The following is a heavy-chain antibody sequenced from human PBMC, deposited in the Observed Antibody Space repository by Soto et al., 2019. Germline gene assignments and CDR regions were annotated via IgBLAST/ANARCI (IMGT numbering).Heavy chain of an antibody. V-gene: IGHV3-48*03. CDR1: GFTFSSYE. CDR3: ARDQEAGSFFPYYYGMDV. J-gene: IGHJ6*02. Sequence: GGSLRLSCATSGFTFSSYEMNWVRQAPGKGLEWVSYISSSGSTIYYADSAKGRFTISRDNAKNSLYLQMDSLRAEDTAVYYCARDQEAGSFFPYYYGMDVWGQGTTVTVSS. D-gene: IGHD6-13*01. CDR2: ISSSGSTI.